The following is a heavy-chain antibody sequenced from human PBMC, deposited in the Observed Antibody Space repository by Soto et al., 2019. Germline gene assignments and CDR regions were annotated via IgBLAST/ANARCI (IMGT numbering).Heavy chain of an antibody. CDR1: GGTFKSYV. CDR2: IIPFLGSA. J-gene: IGHJ4*02. Sequence: QVQLVQSGVEVKKPGSSVKVSCKPSGGTFKSYVLSWVRQAPGQGLEWMGGIIPFLGSADYAQKFQDRVTITADESTSTAYMELSSLRSEDTAVYYCAGTQFDTSGYYPSGLELWGQGTLVTVAS. D-gene: IGHD3-22*01. V-gene: IGHV1-69*01. CDR3: AGTQFDTSGYYPSGLEL.